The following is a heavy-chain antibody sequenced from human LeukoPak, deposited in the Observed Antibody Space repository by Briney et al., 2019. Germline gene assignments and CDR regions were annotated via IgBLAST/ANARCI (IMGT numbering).Heavy chain of an antibody. CDR2: IYYSGST. CDR3: ARERAVTTYYYFDY. Sequence: SETLSLTCTVSGESISGFYWTWIRQPPGKGLEWIGYIYYSGSTNYNPSLKSRVTISVDTSKNQFSLKLSSVTAADTAVYYCARERAVTTYYYFDYWGQGTLVTVSS. V-gene: IGHV4-59*01. CDR1: GESISGFY. J-gene: IGHJ4*02. D-gene: IGHD4-17*01.